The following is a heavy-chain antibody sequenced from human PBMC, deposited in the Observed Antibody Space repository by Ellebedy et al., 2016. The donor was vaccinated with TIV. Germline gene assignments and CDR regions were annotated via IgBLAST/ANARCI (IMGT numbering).Heavy chain of an antibody. V-gene: IGHV1-69*05. CDR2: IIPIFGTA. D-gene: IGHD3-22*01. CDR1: GGTFSSYA. CDR3: ARSLNYYYDSSGPAENAFDI. Sequence: SVKVSXKASGGTFSSYAISWVRQAPGQGLEWMGGIIPIFGTANYAQKFQGRVTMTTDTSTSTAYMELRSLRSDDTAVYYCARSLNYYYDSSGPAENAFDIWGQGTMVTVSS. J-gene: IGHJ3*02.